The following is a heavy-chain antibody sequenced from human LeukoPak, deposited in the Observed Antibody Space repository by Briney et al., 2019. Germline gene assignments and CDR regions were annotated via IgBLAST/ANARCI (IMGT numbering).Heavy chain of an antibody. CDR2: ISYDGSNK. Sequence: GRSLRLSCAASGFTFSSYAMHWVRQAPGKGLEWVAVISYDGSNKYYADSVKGRFTISRDNSKNTLYLQMNSLRAEDTAVYYCARENPKTRAGYSSSWYESAFDYWGQGTLVTVSS. CDR1: GFTFSSYA. CDR3: ARENPKTRAGYSSSWYESAFDY. V-gene: IGHV3-30*04. D-gene: IGHD6-13*01. J-gene: IGHJ4*02.